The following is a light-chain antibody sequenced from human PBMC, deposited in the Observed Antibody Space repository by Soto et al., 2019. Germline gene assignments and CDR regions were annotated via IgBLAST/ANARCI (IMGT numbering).Light chain of an antibody. Sequence: QSALTQPASVSGSLGQSITISCTGTSSDVGGYNYVSWYQQHPGQAPKLLIHEVTNRPSGISDRFSGSKSANTASLTISDLQAEDEAHYYCATWDSSLSGVVFGGGTKLTVL. CDR2: EVT. CDR1: SSDVGGYNY. J-gene: IGLJ2*01. V-gene: IGLV2-14*01. CDR3: ATWDSSLSGVV.